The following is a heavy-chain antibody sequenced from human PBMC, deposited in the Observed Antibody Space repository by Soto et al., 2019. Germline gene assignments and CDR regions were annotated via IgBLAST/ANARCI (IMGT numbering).Heavy chain of an antibody. D-gene: IGHD6-19*01. CDR3: AKELYSSGWVRAFDI. CDR1: GFTFDDYA. J-gene: IGHJ3*02. CDR2: ISGSGGST. Sequence: PGGSLRLSCAASGFTFDDYAMSWVRQAPGKGLEWVSAISGSGGSTYYADSVKGRFTISRDNSKNTLYLQMNSLRAEDTAVYYCAKELYSSGWVRAFDIWGQGTMVTVSS. V-gene: IGHV3-23*01.